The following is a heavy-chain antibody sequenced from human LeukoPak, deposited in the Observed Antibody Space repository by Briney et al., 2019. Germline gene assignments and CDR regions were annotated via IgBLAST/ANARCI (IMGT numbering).Heavy chain of an antibody. CDR1: GFTFSSYS. CDR2: ISSSSSYI. J-gene: IGHJ4*02. V-gene: IGHV3-21*01. Sequence: GGSLRLSCAASGFTFSSYSMNWVRQAPGKGLEWVSSISSSSSYIYYADSVKGRFTISRDNAKNSLYLRMNSLRAEDTAVYYCATVAVSPRRYYFDYWGQGTLVTVSS. CDR3: ATVAVSPRRYYFDY. D-gene: IGHD6-19*01.